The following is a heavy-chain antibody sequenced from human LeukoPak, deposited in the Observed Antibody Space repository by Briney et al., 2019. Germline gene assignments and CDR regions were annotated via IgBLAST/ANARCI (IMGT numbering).Heavy chain of an antibody. CDR1: GFTFSNYA. CDR3: AKGMGAYCDGDCSSLTFDY. D-gene: IGHD2-21*02. Sequence: PGGSLRLSCAPSGFTFSNYAMSWVRQAPGKGLELVSIISGSGSLTDYADSVRGRFTISRDNFKNTLYLQMNSLRGEDTAIYYCAKGMGAYCDGDCSSLTFDYWGQGTLVTVSS. V-gene: IGHV3-23*01. J-gene: IGHJ4*02. CDR2: ISGSGSLT.